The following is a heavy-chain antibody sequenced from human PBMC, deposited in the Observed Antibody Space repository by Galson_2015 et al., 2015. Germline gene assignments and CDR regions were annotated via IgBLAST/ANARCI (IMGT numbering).Heavy chain of an antibody. CDR2: ISSTTTYI. D-gene: IGHD3-3*01. CDR3: ARQILDYDFWSGYYPTNFDY. V-gene: IGHV3-21*01. Sequence: SLRLSCAASEFTFSSYYMSWVRQAPGEGLEWVSSISSTTTYIYYADSVKGRFTISRDNAKNSLYLQMNNLGAEDTAVYYCARQILDYDFWSGYYPTNFDYWGQGTLVTVSS. CDR1: EFTFSSYY. J-gene: IGHJ4*02.